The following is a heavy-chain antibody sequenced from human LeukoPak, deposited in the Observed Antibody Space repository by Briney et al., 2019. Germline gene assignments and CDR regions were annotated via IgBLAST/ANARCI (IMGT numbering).Heavy chain of an antibody. CDR2: MYYSGST. V-gene: IGHV4-39*01. J-gene: IGHJ1*01. CDR3: ARHECVGGSCYRGEVLQH. D-gene: IGHD2-15*01. CDR1: GGSISSSTYY. Sequence: PSETLPLTCTVSGGSISSSTYYWGWLRQPPGKGLEWVGSMYYSGSTYYNPSLKGRVTMSVDTSKNQSSLRLSSVTAADTAVYYCARHECVGGSCYRGEVLQHWGQGTLVTVFS.